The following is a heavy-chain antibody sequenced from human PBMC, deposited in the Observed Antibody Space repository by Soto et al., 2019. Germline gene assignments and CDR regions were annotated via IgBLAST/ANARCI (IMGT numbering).Heavy chain of an antibody. CDR1: GFIFSGSG. CDR2: VSNDGIRK. J-gene: IGHJ5*01. CDR3: ARWVGGSMYDNSGKYDS. D-gene: IGHD3-22*01. V-gene: IGHV3-30*03. Sequence: QVQLVESGGGVVQPGRSLRLPCAASGFIFSGSGMHWVRQAPGKGLEWGALVSNDGIRKYYGDSVKGRFTISRDNAENTLYLQMNILRAEDTAVYYCARWVGGSMYDNSGKYDSWGQGTLVTVSS.